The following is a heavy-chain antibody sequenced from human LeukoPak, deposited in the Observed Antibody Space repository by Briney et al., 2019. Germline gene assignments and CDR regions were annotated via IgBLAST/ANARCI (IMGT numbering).Heavy chain of an antibody. CDR1: GGSISSYY. Sequence: SETLSLTCTVSGGSISSYYWSWIRQPAGKGLEWIGRIYTSGSTNYNPSLKSRVTMSVDTSKNQFSLKLSSVTAADTAVYYYARDLIDYGDYDRPSNWFDPWGQGTLVTVSS. D-gene: IGHD4-17*01. CDR3: ARDLIDYGDYDRPSNWFDP. CDR2: IYTSGST. V-gene: IGHV4-4*07. J-gene: IGHJ5*02.